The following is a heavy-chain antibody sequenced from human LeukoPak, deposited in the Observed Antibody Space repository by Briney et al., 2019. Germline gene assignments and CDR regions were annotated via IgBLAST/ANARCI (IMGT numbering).Heavy chain of an antibody. CDR1: GGSFSGYY. Sequence: SETLSLTCAVYGGSFSGYYWSWIRQPPGKGLEWIGEINHSGSTYYNPSLKSRVTISVDTSKNQFSLKLSSVTAADTAVYYCASTPLRWLQLLAEMIHDAFDIWGQGTMVTVSS. CDR2: INHSGST. D-gene: IGHD5-12*01. V-gene: IGHV4-34*01. CDR3: ASTPLRWLQLLAEMIHDAFDI. J-gene: IGHJ3*02.